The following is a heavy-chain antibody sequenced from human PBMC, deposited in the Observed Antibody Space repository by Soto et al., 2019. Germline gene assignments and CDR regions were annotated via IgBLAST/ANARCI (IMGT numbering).Heavy chain of an antibody. D-gene: IGHD3-3*01. Sequence: GGSLRLSCAASGXTFSSYXMNXVRQAPGKGLEWVSXISSSSSTIYYADSVKGRFTISRDNAKNSLYLQMNSLRDEDTAVYYCARDPSGYDFWSGYYTYYYYYGMDVWGQGTTVTVSS. CDR1: GXTFSSYX. J-gene: IGHJ6*02. CDR2: ISSSSSTI. CDR3: ARDPSGYDFWSGYYTYYYYYGMDV. V-gene: IGHV3-48*02.